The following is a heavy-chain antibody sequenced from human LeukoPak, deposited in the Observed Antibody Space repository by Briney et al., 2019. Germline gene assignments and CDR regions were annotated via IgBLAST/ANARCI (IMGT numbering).Heavy chain of an antibody. V-gene: IGHV4-59*01. D-gene: IGHD3-16*01. Sequence: SETLSLTCTVSGGSISSSYWGWIRQPPGEGLEWIGYIHYGGSTTYNPSLKSRVTISVDASKKQFSLRLHSVTAADTAVYYCARDFGAAVPYYYAMDVWGQGTTVTVSS. J-gene: IGHJ6*02. CDR1: GGSISSSY. CDR2: IHYGGST. CDR3: ARDFGAAVPYYYAMDV.